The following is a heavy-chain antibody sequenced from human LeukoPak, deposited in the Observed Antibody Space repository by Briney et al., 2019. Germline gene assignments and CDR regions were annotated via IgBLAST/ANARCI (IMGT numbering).Heavy chain of an antibody. V-gene: IGHV3-21*01. CDR3: ARTYYYDSSGYREDWFDP. CDR1: GFTFSSYS. D-gene: IGHD3-22*01. CDR2: ISSSSSYI. J-gene: IGHJ5*02. Sequence: GGSLRLSCAASGFTFSSYSMNWVRQAPGKGLEWVSSISSSSSYIYYADSVKGRFTISRDNAKKSLYLLMNSLRAEDTAVYYCARTYYYDSSGYREDWFDPWGQGTLVTVSS.